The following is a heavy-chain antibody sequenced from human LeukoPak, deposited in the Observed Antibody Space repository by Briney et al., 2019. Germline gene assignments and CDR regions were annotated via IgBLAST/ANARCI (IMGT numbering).Heavy chain of an antibody. V-gene: IGHV3-23*01. CDR2: IGGSGTST. Sequence: PGESLRLSCAASGFIFSSYATSWVRQAPGKGLEWVSVIGGSGTSTYYADSVKGRFTISRDNSKNMLYLQMNSLRAEDTAVYYCAKGEKTRPFGGVIDYWGQGTLVTVSS. J-gene: IGHJ4*02. CDR3: AKGEKTRPFGGVIDY. CDR1: GFIFSSYA. D-gene: IGHD3-16*02.